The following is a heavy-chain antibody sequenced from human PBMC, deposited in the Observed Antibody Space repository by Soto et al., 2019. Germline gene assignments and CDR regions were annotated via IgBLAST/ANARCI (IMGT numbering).Heavy chain of an antibody. D-gene: IGHD3-16*01. Sequence: QVQLVESGGGVVQPRRSLRLSCAASGFIFTSYIVHWVRQAPGKGLEWVASVSYDGSKKHYADSVKGRFSISRDNSKNAVYLQMNSLRTEDTAVYYCAKDKGLLFACNFDSWGQGNLVTVSS. V-gene: IGHV3-30*01. CDR3: AKDKGLLFACNFDS. J-gene: IGHJ4*02. CDR1: GFIFTSYI. CDR2: VSYDGSKK.